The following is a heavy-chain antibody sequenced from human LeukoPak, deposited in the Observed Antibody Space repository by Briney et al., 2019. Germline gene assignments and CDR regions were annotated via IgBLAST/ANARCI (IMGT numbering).Heavy chain of an antibody. CDR1: IYSISSGYY. CDR3: ARAQVGTTLHY. CDR2: IYHSGTA. V-gene: IGHV4-38-2*02. Sequence: SETLSLTCTVSIYSISSGYYWGWIRQPPGKGLEWIRSIYHSGTAYYNPSLKSRVTISVDTSKNQFSLKLTSVTAADTAVYYCARAQVGTTLHYWGQGTLVTVSS. D-gene: IGHD1-26*01. J-gene: IGHJ4*02.